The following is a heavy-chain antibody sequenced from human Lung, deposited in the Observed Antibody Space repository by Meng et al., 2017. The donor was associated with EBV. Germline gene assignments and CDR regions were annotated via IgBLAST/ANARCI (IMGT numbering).Heavy chain of an antibody. Sequence: VRLVAHGEEPVSPGEASCQASGGTLCSYTINWVRQAPGQAVEWMGGIIPIFGTANYAQKSQGRVTISAVKSTSTAYMELSSLRSEGTAVYYCARAIAAAGNFFDYWGQGTLVTVSS. CDR3: ARAIAAAGNFFDY. CDR2: IIPIFGTA. D-gene: IGHD6-13*01. CDR1: GGTLCSYT. V-gene: IGHV1-69*06. J-gene: IGHJ4*02.